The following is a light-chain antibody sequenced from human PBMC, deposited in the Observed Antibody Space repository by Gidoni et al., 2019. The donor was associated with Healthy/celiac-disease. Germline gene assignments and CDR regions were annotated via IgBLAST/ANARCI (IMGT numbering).Light chain of an antibody. J-gene: IGKJ4*01. CDR2: DAS. CDR1: QSVSSY. CDR3: QQRSNWPRLT. V-gene: IGKV3-11*01. Sequence: EIVVTQSTATLSLSPGERATLSCRASQSVSSYLAWYQQKPGQAPRLLIYDASNRATGIPARFSGSGSGTDFTLTISSLEPEDFAVYYCQQRSNWPRLTFGGGTKVEIK.